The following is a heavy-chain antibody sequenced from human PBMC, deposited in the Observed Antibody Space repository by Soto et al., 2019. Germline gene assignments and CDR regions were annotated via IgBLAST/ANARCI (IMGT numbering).Heavy chain of an antibody. CDR3: TTEKGIDDFYYYFDY. J-gene: IGHJ4*02. CDR1: GFTFSNAW. D-gene: IGHD2-21*02. CDR2: IKSKTDGGTT. V-gene: IGHV3-15*01. Sequence: GGSLRLSCAASGFTFSNAWMSWVRQAPGKGLEWVGRIKSKTDGGTTDYAAPVKGRFTISRDDSKNTLYLQMNSLKTEDTAVYYCTTEKGIDDFYYYFDYWGQGTLVTVSS.